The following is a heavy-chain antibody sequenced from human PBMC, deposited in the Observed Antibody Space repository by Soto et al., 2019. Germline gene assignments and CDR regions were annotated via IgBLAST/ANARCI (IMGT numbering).Heavy chain of an antibody. J-gene: IGHJ6*02. Sequence: SETLSLTCTVSGDSSVSSSSYYWGWIRQPPGKGLEWIGSIYYTGNTFYSPSFRSRLTISVDTSKSQFSLKLRSVTAADTATYYCASEVSSTDGMEVWGQGTTVTVSS. V-gene: IGHV4-39*01. CDR2: IYYTGNT. D-gene: IGHD2-15*01. CDR1: GDSSVSSSSYY. CDR3: ASEVSSTDGMEV.